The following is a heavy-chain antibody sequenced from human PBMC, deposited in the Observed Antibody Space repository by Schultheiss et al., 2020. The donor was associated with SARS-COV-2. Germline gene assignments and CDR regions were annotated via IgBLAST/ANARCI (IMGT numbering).Heavy chain of an antibody. CDR1: GFTFSSYA. Sequence: GGSLRLSCAASGFTFSSYAMHWVRQAPGKGLEWVAVISYDGSNKYYADSVKGRFTISRDNSKNTLYLQMNSLRAEDTAVYYCARGGWYSSAAYNWFDPWGQGTLVTVSS. D-gene: IGHD5-18*01. CDR3: ARGGWYSSAAYNWFDP. V-gene: IGHV3-30*04. CDR2: ISYDGSNK. J-gene: IGHJ5*02.